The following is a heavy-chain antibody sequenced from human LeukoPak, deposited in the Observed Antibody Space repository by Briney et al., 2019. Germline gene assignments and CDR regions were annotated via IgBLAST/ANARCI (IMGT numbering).Heavy chain of an antibody. CDR3: AKVYDMLTGYDSPGYEKQYHFDY. Sequence: GGSLRLSCAASGYTFSSYSMRWVRQAPGKGLEWVSAISCSGGSTYYADSLKGRLTISRDNSKNTLYLEMNSRRAEDTALYYCAKVYDMLTGYDSPGYEKQYHFDYWGQGTLVTVSS. CDR1: GYTFSSYS. V-gene: IGHV3-23*01. D-gene: IGHD3-9*01. J-gene: IGHJ4*02. CDR2: ISCSGGST.